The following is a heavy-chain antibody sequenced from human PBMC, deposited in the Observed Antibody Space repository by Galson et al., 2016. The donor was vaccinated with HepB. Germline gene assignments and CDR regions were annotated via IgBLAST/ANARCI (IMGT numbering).Heavy chain of an antibody. CDR3: AKMSGHPTESYYMDV. D-gene: IGHD1-26*01. Sequence: SLRLSCAVSEFTFSKYDMHWVRQPTGKSLEWVSGVYGHGVSPFYADSVRGRFIISRDNSKNTLFLQMNSLRAEDTAEYYCAKMSGHPTESYYMDVWGKGTTVTVSS. J-gene: IGHJ6*03. CDR1: EFTFSKYD. V-gene: IGHV3-23*01. CDR2: VYGHGVSP.